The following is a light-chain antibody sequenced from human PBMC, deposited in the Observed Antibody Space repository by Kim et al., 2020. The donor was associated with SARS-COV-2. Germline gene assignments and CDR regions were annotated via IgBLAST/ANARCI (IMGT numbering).Light chain of an antibody. J-gene: IGLJ1*01. Sequence: QSALTQPASASGSPGQSITISCTGTSSDVGDDNSVSWYQQHPGKAPKLMIYDVSNRPSGVSNRFSGSKSGNTASLTISGLQAEDEADYYCTSYTSSSTLPGVFGTGTKVTVL. CDR1: SSDVGDDNS. CDR3: TSYTSSSTLPGV. CDR2: DVS. V-gene: IGLV2-14*03.